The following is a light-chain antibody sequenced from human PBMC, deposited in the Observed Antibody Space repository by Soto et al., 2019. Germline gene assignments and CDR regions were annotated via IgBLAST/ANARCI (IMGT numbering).Light chain of an antibody. CDR1: SSDVGGYNY. CDR3: SSYTSSSTSYV. V-gene: IGLV2-14*01. J-gene: IGLJ1*01. CDR2: DVS. Sequence: QSVLTQPASVSGSPGQSITISCTGTSSDVGGYNYVSWYQQHPGKAPKLMIYDVSNRPSGVSNCFSGSKSGNTASLTISGLQAEDEADYYCSSYTSSSTSYVFGTGTKVTVL.